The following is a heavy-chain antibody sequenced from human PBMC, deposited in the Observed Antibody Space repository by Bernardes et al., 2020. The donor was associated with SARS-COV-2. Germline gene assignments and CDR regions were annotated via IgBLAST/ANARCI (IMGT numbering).Heavy chain of an antibody. CDR2: IYDSGST. Sequence: SETLSLTCTVSGGSISSGGYYWTWIRQHPGKGLEWIGYIYDSGSTYYNPSLKSRLTISIDTSKNQFSLKLSSVAAADTAVYYCSRVGVTTGYFDYWGQGTLVTVSS. V-gene: IGHV4-31*03. D-gene: IGHD4-17*01. CDR3: SRVGVTTGYFDY. CDR1: GGSISSGGYY. J-gene: IGHJ4*02.